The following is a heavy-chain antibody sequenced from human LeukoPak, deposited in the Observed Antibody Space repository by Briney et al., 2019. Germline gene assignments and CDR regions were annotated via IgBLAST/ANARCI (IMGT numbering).Heavy chain of an antibody. CDR3: ARIAAAGPFDY. D-gene: IGHD6-13*01. CDR1: GFTVSSNY. CDR2: IYSGGST. Sequence: GGSLRLSCAASGFTVSSNYMSWVRQAPGKGLEWVSVIYSGGSTYYADSVKGRFTISRDNSKNTLYLQMNSLRAEDTAVYYCARIAAAGPFDYWGQGTLVTVSS. J-gene: IGHJ4*02. V-gene: IGHV3-53*01.